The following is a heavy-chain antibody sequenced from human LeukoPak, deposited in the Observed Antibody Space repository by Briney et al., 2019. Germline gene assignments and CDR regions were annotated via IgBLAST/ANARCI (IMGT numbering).Heavy chain of an antibody. J-gene: IGHJ5*02. CDR1: GGSISSSSYY. V-gene: IGHV4-39*07. D-gene: IGHD2-2*01. Sequence: KPSETLSLTCTVSGGSISSSSYYWGWIRQPPGKGLEWIGSIYYSGSTYYNPSLKSRVTISVDTSKNQFSLKLSSVTAADTAVYYCARALVVPALVRRFDPWGQGTLVTVSS. CDR2: IYYSGST. CDR3: ARALVVPALVRRFDP.